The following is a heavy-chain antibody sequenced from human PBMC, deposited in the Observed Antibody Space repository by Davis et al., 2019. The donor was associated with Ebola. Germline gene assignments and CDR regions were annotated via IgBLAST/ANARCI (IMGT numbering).Heavy chain of an antibody. CDR3: ARSTYCSGGNCPFYNWFDP. V-gene: IGHV4-38-2*01. CDR2: VHHDGNT. Sequence: PSETLSLTCAVSGYFIGSGYYWGWIRQSPGKGLEWIGSVHHDGNTYYNPSLESRVTVSVDTSKNQFYLKLTSVTAADTAVYFCARSTYCSGGNCPFYNWFDPWGQGTLVIVSS. J-gene: IGHJ5*02. D-gene: IGHD2-15*01. CDR1: GYFIGSGYY.